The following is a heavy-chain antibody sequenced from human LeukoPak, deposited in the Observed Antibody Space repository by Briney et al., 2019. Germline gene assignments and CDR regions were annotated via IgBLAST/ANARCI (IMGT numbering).Heavy chain of an antibody. V-gene: IGHV1-69*02. D-gene: IGHD1-26*01. CDR3: ARAPPYRSGSYYY. Sequence: ASVKVSCKASGGTFSSYTISWVRQAPGQGLEWMGRIIPILSIANYAQKFQGRVTITADKSTSTAYMELSSLRSEDTAVYYCARAPPYRSGSYYYWGQGTLVTVSS. CDR1: GGTFSSYT. CDR2: IIPILSIA. J-gene: IGHJ4*02.